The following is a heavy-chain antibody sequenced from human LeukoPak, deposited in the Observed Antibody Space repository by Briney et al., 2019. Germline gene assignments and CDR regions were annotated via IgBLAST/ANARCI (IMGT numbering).Heavy chain of an antibody. CDR1: GDSISSSTYY. D-gene: IGHD1-26*01. Sequence: SETLSLTCIVSGDSISSSTYYWGWIRQPPGKGLDWIVSLSSGGTTYYNGSLKSRVTVSVDTSKSQFSLELNSVTAADTAVYYCVRHVSGTYYRFDYWGQGTLVTVSS. J-gene: IGHJ4*02. CDR3: VRHVSGTYYRFDY. CDR2: LSSGGTT. V-gene: IGHV4-39*01.